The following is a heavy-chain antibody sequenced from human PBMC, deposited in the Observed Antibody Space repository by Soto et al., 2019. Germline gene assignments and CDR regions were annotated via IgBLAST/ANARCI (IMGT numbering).Heavy chain of an antibody. J-gene: IGHJ4*02. CDR2: VYENGLT. D-gene: IGHD6-19*01. V-gene: IGHV4-4*02. CDR3: ARDAAVPGESDRFDY. Sequence: SETLSLTCAVSGDSIRTNNWWSWVRQPPGKGLEWIGEVYENGLTNYNPSLKSRVTMSVDTSRNQFSLKLSSVTAADTAMYYCARDAAVPGESDRFDYWGQGTLVTVSS. CDR1: GDSIRTNNW.